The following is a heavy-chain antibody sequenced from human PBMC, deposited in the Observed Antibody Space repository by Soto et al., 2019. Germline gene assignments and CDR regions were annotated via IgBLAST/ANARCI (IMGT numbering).Heavy chain of an antibody. Sequence: QVQLVQSGAEVKKPGSSVKVSCKASGGTFSSYAIRWVRQAPGQGLEWMGGIIPIFGTANYAQKFQGRVTITADKSTSTAYLELSRLRSEVTAVYYCAGDCIGGSCYFRDWFDPWGQGTLVTVSS. CDR1: GGTFSSYA. CDR3: AGDCIGGSCYFRDWFDP. CDR2: IIPIFGTA. V-gene: IGHV1-69*06. D-gene: IGHD2-15*01. J-gene: IGHJ5*02.